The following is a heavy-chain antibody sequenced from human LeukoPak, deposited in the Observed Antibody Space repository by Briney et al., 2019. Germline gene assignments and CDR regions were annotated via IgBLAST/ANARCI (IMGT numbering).Heavy chain of an antibody. D-gene: IGHD1-26*01. CDR2: IRYDGSNK. CDR1: GFTFSSYG. CDR3: AKAMYSGSYYVAFDI. Sequence: PGGSLRLSCAASGFTFSSYGMHWVRQAPGKGLEWVAFIRYDGSNKYYADSVKGRFTISRDNSKNTLYLQMNSLRAEDTAVYYCAKAMYSGSYYVAFDIWGQGTMVTVSS. J-gene: IGHJ3*02. V-gene: IGHV3-30*02.